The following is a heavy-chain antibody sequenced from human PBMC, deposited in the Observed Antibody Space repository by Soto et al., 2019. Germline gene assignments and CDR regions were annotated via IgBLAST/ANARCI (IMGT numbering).Heavy chain of an antibody. J-gene: IGHJ3*01. V-gene: IGHV4-59*01. CDR1: DSSMSPYY. CDR3: AREKDLILGGYAFGY. Sequence: QVQLQESGPRLVKPSETLSLTCSVSDSSMSPYYWTWFRQAPGKGLEWIGHLLYRGTATYNPALKGRVTISLDTSKKQVSLKLSSEIAADTAVYYCAREKDLILGGYAFGYWGPGTLVTVSS. D-gene: IGHD1-26*01. CDR2: LLYRGTA.